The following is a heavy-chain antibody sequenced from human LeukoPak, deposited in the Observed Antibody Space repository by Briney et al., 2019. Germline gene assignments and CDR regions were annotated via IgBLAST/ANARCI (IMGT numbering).Heavy chain of an antibody. CDR1: GARFASQW. D-gene: IGHD1-26*01. CDR2: IDPSDSYT. Sequence: GESLRISCKGSGARFASQWISWVRQMPGKGLEWMGRIDPSDSYTNYSPSFQGHVTISADKSISTAYLQWSSLKASDTAMYYCAIGTYHTNWGQGTLVTVSS. CDR3: AIGTYHTN. V-gene: IGHV5-10-1*01. J-gene: IGHJ4*02.